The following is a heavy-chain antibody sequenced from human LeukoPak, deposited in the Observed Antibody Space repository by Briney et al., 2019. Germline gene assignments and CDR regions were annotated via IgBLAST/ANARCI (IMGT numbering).Heavy chain of an antibody. CDR1: GGASSSSSYY. V-gene: IGHV4-39*01. CDR3: ARQPRSIAVAGPIVFDY. CDR2: IYYSRST. Sequence: SETLSLTCTGSGGASSSSSYYWRWIRQPPGKGLEWIGRIYYSRSTYYIPSLKSRVTISVDTSMNQSSLKLSSVTAADMVVYYCARQPRSIAVAGPIVFDYSGEGRLVTASS. D-gene: IGHD6-19*01. J-gene: IGHJ4*02.